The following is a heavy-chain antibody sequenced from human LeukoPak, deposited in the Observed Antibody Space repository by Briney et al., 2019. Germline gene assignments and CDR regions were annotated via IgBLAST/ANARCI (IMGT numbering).Heavy chain of an antibody. CDR1: GGSINSNW. J-gene: IGHJ4*02. Sequence: PSETLSLTCGVSGGSINSNWWSWLRQYPGKGLEWIGEIHPSGATNSNPSLKSRVTISMDTSKNQLSLKVTSVTAADTAVYYCARDHGGYSYAYDYWGRGTLVSVSS. D-gene: IGHD5-18*01. V-gene: IGHV4-4*02. CDR2: IHPSGAT. CDR3: ARDHGGYSYAYDY.